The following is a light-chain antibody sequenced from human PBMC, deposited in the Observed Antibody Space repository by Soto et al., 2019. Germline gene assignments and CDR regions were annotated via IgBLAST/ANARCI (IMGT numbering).Light chain of an antibody. CDR2: GAS. Sequence: DIQMTQSPSSLSASVGDRITISCQASQGISRELNWYQQKPGKGPELLIYGASNLHTGVPSRFSGSASTSGPGTDFSLTITALQPEDVATYYCQQYRSLPLTFGGGTKVEI. CDR1: QGISRE. V-gene: IGKV1-33*01. CDR3: QQYRSLPLT. J-gene: IGKJ4*01.